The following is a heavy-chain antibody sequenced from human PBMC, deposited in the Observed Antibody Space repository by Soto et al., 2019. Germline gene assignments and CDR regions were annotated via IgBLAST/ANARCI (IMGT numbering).Heavy chain of an antibody. CDR1: GFTFSRYP. Sequence: QVQLVESGGGVVQPGRSLRLSCAASGFTFSRYPMYWVRQAPGKGLEWVAVITYDGNNKYYAESVNGRFTISRDNAKNTLSLQMNNLRPEDTAVYYSAKGVGSYYFDYWGQGTLVTVSS. CDR2: ITYDGNNK. J-gene: IGHJ4*02. D-gene: IGHD1-26*01. V-gene: IGHV3-30-3*01. CDR3: AKGVGSYYFDY.